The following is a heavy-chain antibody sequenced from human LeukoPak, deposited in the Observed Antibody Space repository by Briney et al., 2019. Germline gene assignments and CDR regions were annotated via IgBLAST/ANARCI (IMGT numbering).Heavy chain of an antibody. V-gene: IGHV4-59*12. Sequence: SETLSLTCTVSGGSISSYYWSWIRQPPGKGLEWIGYIYYSGSTYYNPSLKSRVTISVDTSKNQFSLKLSSVTAADAAVYYCARGRELLQWFDPWGQGTLVTVSS. J-gene: IGHJ5*02. D-gene: IGHD1-26*01. CDR2: IYYSGST. CDR1: GGSISSYY. CDR3: ARGRELLQWFDP.